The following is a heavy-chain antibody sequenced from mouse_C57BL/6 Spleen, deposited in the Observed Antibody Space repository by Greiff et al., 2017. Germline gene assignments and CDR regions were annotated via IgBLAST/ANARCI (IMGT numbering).Heavy chain of an antibody. CDR1: GFSLTSYG. CDR2: IWGVGST. V-gene: IGHV2-6*01. J-gene: IGHJ4*01. Sequence: VQGVESGPGLVAPSPSLSITCTVSGFSLTSYGVDWVRQSPGKGLEWLGVIWGVGSTNYNSALKSRLSISNDNSKSQVFLKMNSLQTDDTAMYYCARSSYDYLYYYAMDDWGQGTSVTVSS. D-gene: IGHD2-4*01. CDR3: ARSSYDYLYYYAMDD.